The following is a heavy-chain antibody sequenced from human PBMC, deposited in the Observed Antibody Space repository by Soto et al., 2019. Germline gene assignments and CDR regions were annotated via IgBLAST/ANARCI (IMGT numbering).Heavy chain of an antibody. CDR2: MNPNTGGT. V-gene: IGHV1-2*02. CDR1: GYTFTGYY. D-gene: IGHD3-22*01. CDR3: ARRKGDYYDSSGYHYYFDY. Sequence: ASVKVSCKASGYTFTGYYIYWVRQAPGQGLESMGWMNPNTGGTKSAQKFQGRVTMTRDTPISTAYMELSRLRSDDTAVYYCARRKGDYYDSSGYHYYFDYWGQGTLVTVS. J-gene: IGHJ4*02.